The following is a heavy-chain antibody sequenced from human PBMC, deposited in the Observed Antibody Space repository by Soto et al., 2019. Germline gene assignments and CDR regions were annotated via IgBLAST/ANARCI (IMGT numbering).Heavy chain of an antibody. CDR1: GFTFSNYW. CDR2: INSDGSNT. D-gene: IGHD1-1*01. CDR3: ARGIGYSAQDY. J-gene: IGHJ4*02. Sequence: EMQLVESGGGLVQPGGSLRLSCAASGFTFSNYWMLWVRQAPGKGLVWVSRINSDGSNTDYADSVKGRFTFSRDNAKNTLYLQMNSLRAEDTAVYYCARGIGYSAQDYWGQGTLVTVSS. V-gene: IGHV3-74*01.